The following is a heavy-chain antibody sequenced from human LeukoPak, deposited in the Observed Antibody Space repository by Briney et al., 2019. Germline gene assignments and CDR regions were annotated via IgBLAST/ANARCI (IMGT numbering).Heavy chain of an antibody. CDR3: AKGVRVWSGQYFQH. CDR1: GGSISSYY. J-gene: IGHJ1*01. CDR2: IYYSGST. D-gene: IGHD3-3*01. Sequence: PSETLSLTCTVSGGSISSYYWSWIRQPPGKGLEWIGYIYYSGSTNYNPSLKSRVTISVDNSKNTLYLQMNSLRAEDTAVYYCAKGVRVWSGQYFQHWGQGTLVTVSS. V-gene: IGHV4-59*12.